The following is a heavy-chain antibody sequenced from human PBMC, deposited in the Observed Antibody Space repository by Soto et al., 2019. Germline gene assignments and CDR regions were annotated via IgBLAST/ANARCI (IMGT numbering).Heavy chain of an antibody. CDR2: ISSTSSYT. Sequence: PGGSLRLSCAASGFTFSSYAMNWVRQTQEKGLEWGSSISSTSSYTHYSDSVKGRFTISRDNANNSLFLQMNSLSAEDTATYYCARDLALAGNYWGQGFLVTASS. CDR3: ARDLALAGNY. D-gene: IGHD6-19*01. J-gene: IGHJ4*02. CDR1: GFTFSSYA. V-gene: IGHV3-21*01.